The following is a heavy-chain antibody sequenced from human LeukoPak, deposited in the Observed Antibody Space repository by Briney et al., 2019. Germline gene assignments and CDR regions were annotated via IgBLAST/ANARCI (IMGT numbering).Heavy chain of an antibody. J-gene: IGHJ4*02. D-gene: IGHD2-2*02. V-gene: IGHV1-24*01. CDR2: FDPEDGET. CDR1: GYTLTELS. CDR3: ATLGYCSSTSCYTAHTFDY. Sequence: GASVKVSCKVSGYTLTELSMHWVRPAPGKGLAWMGGFDPEDGETIYAQKFQGRVTMTEDTSTDTAYMELSSLRSEDTAVYYCATLGYCSSTSCYTAHTFDYWGQGTLVTVSS.